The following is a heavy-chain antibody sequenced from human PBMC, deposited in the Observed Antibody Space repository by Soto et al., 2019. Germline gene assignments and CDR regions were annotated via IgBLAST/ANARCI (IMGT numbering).Heavy chain of an antibody. CDR1: GYTFTSYG. CDR2: INAGNGNT. Sequence: QVQLVQSGAEVKKPGASVKVSCKASGYTFTSYGMHWVRQAPGQRLEWMGWINAGNGNTKYSQKFQGRVTITRNTSASTAYMELSSLRSEDTAVYYCARDDYSNYGSVDYWGQGTLVTASS. D-gene: IGHD4-4*01. CDR3: ARDDYSNYGSVDY. J-gene: IGHJ4*02. V-gene: IGHV1-3*01.